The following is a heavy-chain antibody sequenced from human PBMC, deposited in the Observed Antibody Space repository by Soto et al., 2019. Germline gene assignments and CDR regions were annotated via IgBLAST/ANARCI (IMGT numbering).Heavy chain of an antibody. CDR3: ARDAGYASGWPFFDF. D-gene: IGHD6-19*01. CDR1: GGSISSCGYS. V-gene: IGHV4-61*08. J-gene: IGHJ4*02. Sequence: PSETLSLTCAVSGGSISSCGYSWSWIRQPPGKGLEWIGYIYYNGDIDYNPSLKSRVTISVDRSKNQFSLELTSVTAADTAVYYCARDAGYASGWPFFDFWGRGALVTVSS. CDR2: IYYNGDI.